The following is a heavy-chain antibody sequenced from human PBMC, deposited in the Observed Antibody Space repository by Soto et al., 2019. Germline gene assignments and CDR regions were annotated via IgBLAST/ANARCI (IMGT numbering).Heavy chain of an antibody. CDR2: ISGSDGKT. V-gene: IGHV3-23*01. J-gene: IGHJ4*02. CDR3: ARWSYFDY. D-gene: IGHD3-3*01. Sequence: GVPLDLPGSASGLRFVSSALSWVRQAQGKGLEWVSTISGSDGKTFYADSVKGRFSISRDTSQSALYLQMNSLRSDDTAMYYCARWSYFDYWGQGTRVPSPQ. CDR1: GLRFVSSA.